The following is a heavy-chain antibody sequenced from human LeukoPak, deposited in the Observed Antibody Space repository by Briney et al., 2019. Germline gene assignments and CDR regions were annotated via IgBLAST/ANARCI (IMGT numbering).Heavy chain of an antibody. J-gene: IGHJ4*02. CDR1: GFTVSSNY. CDR3: ARTNYYDSSGYPFDY. V-gene: IGHV3-66*01. Sequence: GGSLRLSCAASGFTVSSNYMSWVRQAPGKGLEWVSVIYSGGSTYYADSVKGRFTISRDSSKNTLYLQMNSLRAEDTAVYYCARTNYYDSSGYPFDYWGQGTLVTVSS. CDR2: IYSGGST. D-gene: IGHD3-22*01.